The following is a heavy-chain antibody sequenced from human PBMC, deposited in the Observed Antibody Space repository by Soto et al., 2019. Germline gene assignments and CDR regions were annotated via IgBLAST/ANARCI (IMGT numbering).Heavy chain of an antibody. CDR2: IYYDGST. V-gene: IGHV4-39*01. CDR3: ARAYYYGSGSYCYYKYYGMDV. J-gene: IGHJ6*02. CDR1: GYSIHRSDYH. D-gene: IGHD3-10*01. Sequence: PSETLSPTRTFPGYSIHRSDYHWGRIRQPPGKGLECVGTIYYDGSTRYNPSLKSRVTTSLDTSKNQFSLKLSSVTAADTAVYYCARAYYYGSGSYCYYKYYGMDVWGQGTTVT.